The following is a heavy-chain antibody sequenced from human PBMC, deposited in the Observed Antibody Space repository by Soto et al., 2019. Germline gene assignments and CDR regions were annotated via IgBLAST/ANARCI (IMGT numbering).Heavy chain of an antibody. CDR2: IYHTGNT. V-gene: IGHV4-31*03. Sequence: PSETLSLTCSVSGGSMSSGAYYWNWIRQHPVKGLEWIAYIYHTGNTYYNPSLRSRTTISVDTSENQFSLKLTSVTDADTAVYYCASSYSGYLDNWGQGTLVTAPQ. J-gene: IGHJ4*02. D-gene: IGHD3-22*01. CDR1: GGSMSSGAYY. CDR3: ASSYSGYLDN.